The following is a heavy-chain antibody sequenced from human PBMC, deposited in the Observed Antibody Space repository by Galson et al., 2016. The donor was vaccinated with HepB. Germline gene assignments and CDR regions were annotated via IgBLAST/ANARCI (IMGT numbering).Heavy chain of an antibody. CDR1: GFTFSRYG. J-gene: IGHJ4*02. CDR2: ISYDGSNK. CDR3: AKDPYYYGSGSYLYFHY. D-gene: IGHD3-10*01. Sequence: SLRLSCAASGFTFSRYGMHWVRQAPGKGLEWVTFISYDGSNKYYADSVKGRFTISRDNSKNTLYLQMNSLRAEDTAVYYCAKDPYYYGSGSYLYFHYWGQGRLVTVSS. V-gene: IGHV3-30*18.